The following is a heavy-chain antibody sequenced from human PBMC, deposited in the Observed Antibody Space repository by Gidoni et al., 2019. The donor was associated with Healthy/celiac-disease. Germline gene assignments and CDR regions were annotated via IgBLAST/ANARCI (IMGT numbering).Heavy chain of an antibody. J-gene: IGHJ4*02. CDR1: GGSFSGYY. Sequence: QVQLQQWGAGLLKPSETLSLTCAVYGGSFSGYYWSGIRQPPGKGLEWSGEINHSGRTNYIPSLKSRVTISVDTSKNQFSLKLSSVTAADTAVYYCARGKFEAAYAYWGQGTLVTVSS. D-gene: IGHD2-15*01. V-gene: IGHV4-34*01. CDR2: INHSGRT. CDR3: ARGKFEAAYAY.